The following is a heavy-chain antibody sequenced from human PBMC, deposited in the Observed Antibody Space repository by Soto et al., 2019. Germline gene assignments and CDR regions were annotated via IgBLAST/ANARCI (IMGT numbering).Heavy chain of an antibody. J-gene: IGHJ6*02. V-gene: IGHV5-51*01. CDR2: IYPGDSDT. CDR1: GYTFTNYW. CDR3: AASIFYYGMDV. Sequence: GESLKISCKGSGYTFTNYWIGWVRQMPGKGLEWMGIIYPGDSDTKYNPSFQGQVTISADKPITTTYLQWSSLKASDTAIYCCAASIFYYGMDVWGQGTTVTVSS.